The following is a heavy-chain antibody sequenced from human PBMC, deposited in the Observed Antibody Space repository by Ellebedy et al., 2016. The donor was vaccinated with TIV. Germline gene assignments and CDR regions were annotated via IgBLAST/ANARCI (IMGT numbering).Heavy chain of an antibody. J-gene: IGHJ4*02. CDR3: VRGLPGNSAILH. Sequence: GGSLRLSCSASGFTFSSYAMHWVRQAPGKGLEYVSAISSNGGSTYYADSVKGRFTISRDNAKNTLYLQMNSLRADDTAVYYCVRGLPGNSAILHWGLGTLVTVSS. CDR2: ISSNGGST. V-gene: IGHV3-64*04. CDR1: GFTFSSYA. D-gene: IGHD4-23*01.